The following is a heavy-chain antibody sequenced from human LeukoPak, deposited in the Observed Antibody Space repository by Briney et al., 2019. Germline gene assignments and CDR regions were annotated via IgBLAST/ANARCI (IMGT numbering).Heavy chain of an antibody. CDR3: ARGIRPYDFWSGYGFDY. CDR2: IYTSGST. D-gene: IGHD3-3*01. V-gene: IGHV4-4*07. Sequence: SETLSLTCTVSGGSISSYYLSWIRQPAGKGLEWIGRIYTSGSTNYNPSLKSRVTMSVATSKNQFSLKLSSVTAADTAVYYCARGIRPYDFWSGYGFDYWGQGTLVTASS. CDR1: GGSISSYY. J-gene: IGHJ4*02.